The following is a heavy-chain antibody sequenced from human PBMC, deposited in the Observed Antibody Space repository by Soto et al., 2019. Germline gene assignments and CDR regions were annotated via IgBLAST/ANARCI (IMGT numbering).Heavy chain of an antibody. J-gene: IGHJ6*02. CDR1: GYTFIRYG. CDR2: ISPYNDYT. V-gene: IGHV1-18*01. CDR3: ARGGYYDNSWGKLSHYGLDV. Sequence: QVQLAQSANEVKKPGASVRVSCKAAGYTFIRYGIAWVRKAPGQGLEWRGWISPYNDYTVYAQKFQGRVSMTADTSTRTVYMNLRGLKSDDTAVYYCARGGYYDNSWGKLSHYGLDVWGQGTSVSVSS. D-gene: IGHD3-16*01.